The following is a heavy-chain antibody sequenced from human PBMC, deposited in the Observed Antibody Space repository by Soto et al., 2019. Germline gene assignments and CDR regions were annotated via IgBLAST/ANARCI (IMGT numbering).Heavy chain of an antibody. V-gene: IGHV3-7*05. J-gene: IGHJ3*02. Sequence: GGSLRLSCAASGFTFSSYWMSWVRQAPGKGLEWVANIKQDGSEKYYVDSVKGRFTISRDNAKNSLYLQMNSLRAEDTAVYYCARDPSGPIIVYYAFDIWGQGTMVTVSS. D-gene: IGHD3-22*01. CDR1: GFTFSSYW. CDR3: ARDPSGPIIVYYAFDI. CDR2: IKQDGSEK.